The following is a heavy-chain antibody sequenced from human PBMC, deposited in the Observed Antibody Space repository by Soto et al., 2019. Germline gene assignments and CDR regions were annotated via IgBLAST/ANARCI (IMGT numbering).Heavy chain of an antibody. V-gene: IGHV3-23*01. CDR1: GFTFSSYA. J-gene: IGHJ1*01. D-gene: IGHD3-22*01. CDR3: AKHGGYYYDNSGYYRYVEH. Sequence: EVQLLESGGGLVQPGGSLRLSCAASGFTFSSYAMSWVRQAPGKGLEWVSSTSGSGASTFYADSVKGRFTISRDNSKNTLYLQMHSLRAEDTAVYYWAKHGGYYYDNSGYYRYVEHWGQGTLVTVSS. CDR2: TSGSGAST.